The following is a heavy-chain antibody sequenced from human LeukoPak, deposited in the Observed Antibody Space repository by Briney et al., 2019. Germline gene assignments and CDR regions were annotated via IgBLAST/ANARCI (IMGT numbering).Heavy chain of an antibody. J-gene: IGHJ4*02. CDR2: IIPIFGTA. CDR3: ARSYCSGGSCYPILDFDY. Sequence: GASVKVSCKASGGTFSSYAISWVRQAPGQGLEWMGGIIPIFGTANYAQKFQGRVTITADESTSTAYMELRSLRSDDTAVYYCARSYCSGGSCYPILDFDYWGQGTLVTVSS. D-gene: IGHD2-15*01. V-gene: IGHV1-69*13. CDR1: GGTFSSYA.